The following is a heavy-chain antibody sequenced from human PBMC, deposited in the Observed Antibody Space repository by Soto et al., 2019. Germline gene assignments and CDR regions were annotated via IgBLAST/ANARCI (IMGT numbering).Heavy chain of an antibody. Sequence: QVQLVQSGAEVTKPGSSVKVSCKASGGTFSSYAISWVRQAPGQALEWMGGIIPIFGTANYAQKFQGRVTITADESTSTAYMELSSLRSEDTAVYYCARDEDYDILTGYPFRSLHYYYDMDVWGQGTTVTVSS. V-gene: IGHV1-69*01. D-gene: IGHD3-9*01. CDR2: IIPIFGTA. J-gene: IGHJ6*02. CDR3: ARDEDYDILTGYPFRSLHYYYDMDV. CDR1: GGTFSSYA.